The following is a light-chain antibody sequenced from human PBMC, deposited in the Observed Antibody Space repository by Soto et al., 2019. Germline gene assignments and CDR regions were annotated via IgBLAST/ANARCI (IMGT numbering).Light chain of an antibody. CDR2: GAS. Sequence: DIVLTQSPGTLSLSPGERATLSCRASQSVSSNSLAWYQQKRGQAPRLLIYGASSRATGIPDRFTGSGSGRDFTLIISRLEPEDFAVYYCQQYTSSRTFGQGTKVEIK. V-gene: IGKV3-20*01. CDR3: QQYTSSRT. J-gene: IGKJ1*01. CDR1: QSVSSNS.